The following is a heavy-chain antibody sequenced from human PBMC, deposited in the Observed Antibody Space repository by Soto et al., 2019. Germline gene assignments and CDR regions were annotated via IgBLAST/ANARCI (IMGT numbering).Heavy chain of an antibody. CDR2: IYSAGNT. J-gene: IGHJ6*02. CDR1: GFTVSSNY. CDR3: ARDFVVGGPTINYYYGMDV. V-gene: IGHV3-66*01. Sequence: PGGSLRLSCAASGFTVSSNYMSWVRQAPGKGLEWISIIYSAGNTYYADPVKGRFTISRDNSKNTLYLQMNSLGAEDTAVYYCARDFVVGGPTINYYYGMDVWGQGTTVTV. D-gene: IGHD1-26*01.